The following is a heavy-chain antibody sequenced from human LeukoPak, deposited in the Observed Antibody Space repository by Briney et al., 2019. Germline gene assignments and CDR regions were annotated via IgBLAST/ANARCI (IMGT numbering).Heavy chain of an antibody. D-gene: IGHD2-21*01. Sequence: GGSLRLSCAASGFTFSSYAMHWVRQAPGKGLEWVAVISYDGSNKYYADSVKGRFTISRDNSKNTLYLQMNSLRAEDTAVYYCARDSYSSLDYWGQGTLVTVSS. V-gene: IGHV3-30-3*01. CDR3: ARDSYSSLDY. CDR2: ISYDGSNK. J-gene: IGHJ4*02. CDR1: GFTFSSYA.